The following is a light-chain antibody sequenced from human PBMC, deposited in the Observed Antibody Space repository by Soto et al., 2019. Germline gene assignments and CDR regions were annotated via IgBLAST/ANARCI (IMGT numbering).Light chain of an antibody. V-gene: IGKV3-15*01. CDR2: GAS. CDR1: QSVTYN. J-gene: IGKJ1*01. CDR3: QQYNDLLWT. Sequence: EINVTQSPATLSASPGDRVTLSCRASQSVTYNLAWYQQRPGQAPRLLIYGASTRATGIPPRFSGRGSGTEFTLTITSQQSEDFAIYFCQQYNDLLWTVGRATNVEIK.